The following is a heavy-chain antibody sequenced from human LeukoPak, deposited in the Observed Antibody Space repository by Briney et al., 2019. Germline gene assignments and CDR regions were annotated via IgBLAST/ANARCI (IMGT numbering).Heavy chain of an antibody. V-gene: IGHV1-69*04. CDR2: IIPILGIA. J-gene: IGHJ4*02. D-gene: IGHD5-24*01. CDR3: ARMATISYYVDY. CDR1: GGTFSSYA. Sequence: SVKVSCKASGGTFSSYAISWVRQAPGQGLEWMGRIIPILGIANYAQKFQGRVTITADKSTSTAYMELSSLRSEDTAVYYCARMATISYYVDYWGQGTLVTVSS.